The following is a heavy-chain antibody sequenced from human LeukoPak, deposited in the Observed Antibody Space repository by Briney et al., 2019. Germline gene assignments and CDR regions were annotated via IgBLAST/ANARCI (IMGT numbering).Heavy chain of an antibody. D-gene: IGHD3-10*01. V-gene: IGHV3-48*01. Sequence: PGGSLRLSCAASGFTFSSYSMNWVRQAPGKGLEWVSYISSSSSTIYYADSVKGRFTISRDNSKNTLYLQMNSLRAEDTAVYYCAKDRLVRPGWFDPWGQGTPVTVSS. CDR1: GFTFSSYS. CDR3: AKDRLVRPGWFDP. CDR2: ISSSSSTI. J-gene: IGHJ5*02.